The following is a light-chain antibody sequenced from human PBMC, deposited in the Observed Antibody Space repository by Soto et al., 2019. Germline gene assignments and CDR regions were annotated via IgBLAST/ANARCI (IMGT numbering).Light chain of an antibody. CDR1: QSISSW. J-gene: IGKJ1*01. Sequence: IQMTQYPSTLSASVGDRVTISCRASQSISSWLAWYQQKPGKAPKLLIYKASSLESGVPSRFSGSGSGTDFTLTMSTLQHEDFATYYGQQSYYNPTFGQGTKVDI. V-gene: IGKV1-5*03. CDR3: QQSYYNPT. CDR2: KAS.